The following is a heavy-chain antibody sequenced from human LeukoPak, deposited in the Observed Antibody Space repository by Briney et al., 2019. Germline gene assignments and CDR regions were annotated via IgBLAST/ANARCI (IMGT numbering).Heavy chain of an antibody. CDR3: ARDRGSSSTSCYAY. V-gene: IGHV1-18*01. CDR2: ISAYNGNI. J-gene: IGHJ4*02. CDR1: GYTFTSYG. D-gene: IGHD2-2*01. Sequence: ASVKVSCKASGYTFTSYGISWVRQAPGQGLEWMGWISAYNGNINYAQKLQGRVTMTTDTSTSTAYMELRSLRSDDTAVYYCARDRGSSSTSCYAYWGQGTLVTVSS.